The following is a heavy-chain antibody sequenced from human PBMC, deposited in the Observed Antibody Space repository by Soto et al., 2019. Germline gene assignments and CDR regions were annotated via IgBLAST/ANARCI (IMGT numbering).Heavy chain of an antibody. J-gene: IGHJ4*02. D-gene: IGHD1-20*01. Sequence: LRLSCAASGFTISDYSMNWVRQAPGKGLEWLSFITSSTTTIYYADSVKGRFTISRDNAKNSLYLQMNSLRDEDTAVYFCARDRRTITAGIFDSWGQGTLVTVSS. CDR2: ITSSTTTI. CDR3: ARDRRTITAGIFDS. V-gene: IGHV3-48*02. CDR1: GFTISDYS.